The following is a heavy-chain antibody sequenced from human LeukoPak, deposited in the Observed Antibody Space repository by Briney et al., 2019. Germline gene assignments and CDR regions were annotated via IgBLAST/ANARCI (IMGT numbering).Heavy chain of an antibody. D-gene: IGHD3-10*01. V-gene: IGHV4-34*01. CDR2: INHSGST. J-gene: IGHJ6*03. CDR1: GVSFSGYY. CDR3: ARKGPSVRYYYYYMDV. Sequence: SETLSLTCAVYGVSFSGYYWSWIRQPPGKGLEWIGEINHSGSTNYNPSLKNRATISVDTSKNQFSLKLSSVTAADTAVYYCARKGPSVRYYYYYMDVWGKGTTVTVSS.